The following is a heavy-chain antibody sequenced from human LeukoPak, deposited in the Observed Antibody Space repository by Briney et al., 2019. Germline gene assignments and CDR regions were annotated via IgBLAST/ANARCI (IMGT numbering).Heavy chain of an antibody. D-gene: IGHD3-3*01. CDR1: GFTFSSYA. V-gene: IGHV3-30-3*01. CDR2: ISYDGSNK. Sequence: GGSLRLSCAASGFTFSSYAMHWVRQAPGKGLEWVAVISYDGSNKYYADSVKGRFTISRDNSKNSLYLQMNSLRAEDTAVYYCARDRGETYDFWSGSPPNWFDPWGQGTLVTVSS. J-gene: IGHJ5*02. CDR3: ARDRGETYDFWSGSPPNWFDP.